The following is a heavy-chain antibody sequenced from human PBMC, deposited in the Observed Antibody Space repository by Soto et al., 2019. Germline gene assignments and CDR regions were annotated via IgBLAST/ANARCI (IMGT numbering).Heavy chain of an antibody. CDR2: ISAYNGNT. CDR3: ARDPRYCSSTSCSYYYYGMDV. V-gene: IGHV1-18*04. D-gene: IGHD2-2*01. CDR1: GYIFTSYG. J-gene: IGHJ6*02. Sequence: QVQLVQSGAEVKKPGASVKVSCKASGYIFTSYGISWVRQAPGQGLEWMGWISAYNGNTNYAQKLQGRVTMTTDTSTSTAYMELRSLRSDDTAVYYCARDPRYCSSTSCSYYYYGMDVWGQGTTVTVSS.